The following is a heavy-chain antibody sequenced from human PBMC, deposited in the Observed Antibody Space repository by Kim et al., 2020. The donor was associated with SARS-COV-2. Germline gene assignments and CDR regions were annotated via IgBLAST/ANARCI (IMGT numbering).Heavy chain of an antibody. CDR2: IDPSDSYT. CDR1: GYSFTSYW. Sequence: GESLKISCKGSGYSFTSYWISWVRQMPGKGLEWMGRIDPSDSYTNYSPSFQGHVTISADKSISTAYLQWSSLKASDTAMYYCASSRTVSWGRLYYYYGMDVWGQGTTVTVSS. J-gene: IGHJ6*02. D-gene: IGHD1-26*01. CDR3: ASSRTVSWGRLYYYYGMDV. V-gene: IGHV5-10-1*01.